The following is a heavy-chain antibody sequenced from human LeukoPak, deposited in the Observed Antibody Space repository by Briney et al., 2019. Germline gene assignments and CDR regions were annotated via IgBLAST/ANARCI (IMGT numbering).Heavy chain of an antibody. V-gene: IGHV3-23*01. CDR2: ISGSGDNT. CDR3: AKDLYGSGSFYVY. J-gene: IGHJ4*02. Sequence: GGSLRLFCAASGFTFSNYAMTWVRQAPGKGLEWVSAISGSGDNTYHADSVKGRFTISRDNSKTTLYLQMNSLRAEDTAVYYCAKDLYGSGSFYVYWGQGTLVTVSS. CDR1: GFTFSNYA. D-gene: IGHD3-10*01.